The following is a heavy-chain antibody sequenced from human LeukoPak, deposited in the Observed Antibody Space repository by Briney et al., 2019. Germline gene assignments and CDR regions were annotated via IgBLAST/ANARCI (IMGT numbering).Heavy chain of an antibody. D-gene: IGHD3-16*01. CDR2: LYSGSTT. CDR1: GFTVSSNY. CDR3: ARVEHDYVHYFDF. J-gene: IGHJ4*02. Sequence: GRTLRLSCAASGFTVSSNYMSWVRHAPAKGLEWVSVLYSGSTTYYADSVKGRFTISRDNSKNTLYLQMNSLRAEDTAVYYCARVEHDYVHYFDFWGQGTLVTVSS. V-gene: IGHV3-66*01.